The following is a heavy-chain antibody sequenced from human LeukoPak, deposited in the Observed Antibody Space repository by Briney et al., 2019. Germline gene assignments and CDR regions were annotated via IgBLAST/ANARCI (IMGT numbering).Heavy chain of an antibody. J-gene: IGHJ4*02. CDR1: GDFITAYY. CDR3: ASNTGTVFDY. Sequence: SETLSLTCSASGDFITAYYWSWIRQSPGKGLEWIGYVYYTGSTEYNPSLRSRVTISLEKSKHQFSLNLTSVTAADTAVYYCASNTGTVFDYWGQGALVTVSS. V-gene: IGHV4-59*01. D-gene: IGHD7-27*01. CDR2: VYYTGST.